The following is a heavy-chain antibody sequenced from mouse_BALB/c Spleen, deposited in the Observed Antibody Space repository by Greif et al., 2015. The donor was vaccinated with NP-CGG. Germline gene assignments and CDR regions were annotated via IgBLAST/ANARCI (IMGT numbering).Heavy chain of an antibody. CDR3: AIYDGYYYYAMDY. D-gene: IGHD2-3*01. Sequence: VQLQQSGAELVKPGASVKLSYKASGYTFTSYWMHWVKQRPGQGLEWIGEINPSNGRTNYNEKFKSKATLTVDKSSSTAYMQLSSLTSEDSAVYYCAIYDGYYYYAMDYWGQGTSVTVSS. V-gene: IGHV1S81*02. CDR2: INPSNGRT. CDR1: GYTFTSYW. J-gene: IGHJ4*01.